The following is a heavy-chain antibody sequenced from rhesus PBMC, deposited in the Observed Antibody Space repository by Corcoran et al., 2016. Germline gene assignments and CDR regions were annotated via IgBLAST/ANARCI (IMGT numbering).Heavy chain of an antibody. CDR3: ARDHTYYYDSGYY. Sequence: QLQLQESGPGLVKPSETLSLTCAVSGGSISSNYWSWIRQPPGKGLEWIGRISGSGGTTDYNPSLKSRVIISTDTSKNQFSLKLGSVTAADPTVYYCARDHTYYYDSGYYWGQGVLVTVSS. D-gene: IGHD3-28*01. V-gene: IGHV4-173*01. CDR2: ISGSGGTT. CDR1: GGSISSNY. J-gene: IGHJ4*01.